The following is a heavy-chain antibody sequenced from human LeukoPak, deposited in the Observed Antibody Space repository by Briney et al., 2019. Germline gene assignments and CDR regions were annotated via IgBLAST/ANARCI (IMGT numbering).Heavy chain of an antibody. CDR1: GGSISSSS. V-gene: IGHV3-30*18. J-gene: IGHJ6*02. Sequence: LSLTCTVSGGSISSSSYYWGWIRQPPGKGLEWVAVISYDGSNKYYADSVKGRFTISRDNSKNTLYLQMNSLRAEDTAVYYCANGFCGSYCWGNYYYGMDVWGQGTTVTVSS. D-gene: IGHD1-26*01. CDR3: ANGFCGSYCWGNYYYGMDV. CDR2: ISYDGSNK.